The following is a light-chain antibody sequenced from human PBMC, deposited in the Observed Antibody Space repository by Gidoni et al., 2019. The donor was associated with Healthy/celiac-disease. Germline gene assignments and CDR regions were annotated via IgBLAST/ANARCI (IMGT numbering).Light chain of an antibody. CDR2: RDS. CDR1: NIGSKN. Sequence: SYELTPPLSVSVALGQTARITCGGNNIGSKNVNWYQQKPGQAPVLVIYRDSNRPSGIPERFSGSNSGNTATLTISRAQAGDEADYYCQVWDSGVVFGGGTKLTVL. CDR3: QVWDSGVV. J-gene: IGLJ2*01. V-gene: IGLV3-9*01.